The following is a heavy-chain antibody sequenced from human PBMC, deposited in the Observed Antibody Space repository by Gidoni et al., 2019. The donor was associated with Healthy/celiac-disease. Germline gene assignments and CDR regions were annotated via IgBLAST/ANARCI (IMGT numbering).Heavy chain of an antibody. J-gene: IGHJ4*02. Sequence: EVQLLESGGGLVQPGGSLRLSCAASGFTFSSYAMSWVRQAPGKGLEWVSAISGSGGSTYYADSVKGRFTISRDNSKNTLYLQMNSLRAEDTAVYYCAKEDCSGGSCYHKASFDYWGQGTLVTVSS. V-gene: IGHV3-23*01. CDR3: AKEDCSGGSCYHKASFDY. D-gene: IGHD2-15*01. CDR2: ISGSGGST. CDR1: GFTFSSYA.